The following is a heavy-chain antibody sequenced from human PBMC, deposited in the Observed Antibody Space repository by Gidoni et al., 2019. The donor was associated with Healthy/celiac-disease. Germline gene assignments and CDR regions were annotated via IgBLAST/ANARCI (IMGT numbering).Heavy chain of an antibody. J-gene: IGHJ4*02. V-gene: IGHV1-69*09. CDR3: AIDGYGSGRSGTARGTGDY. Sequence: QVQLVQSGAEVKKPGSSVKVSCKASEGTFSSYAIRWGRQAPGQGLEWMGRIIPILGIANYAQKFQGRVTSTADKSTSTAYMELSSLRSEDTAVYYCAIDGYGSGRSGTARGTGDYWGQGTLVTVSS. CDR2: IIPILGIA. D-gene: IGHD3-10*01. CDR1: EGTFSSYA.